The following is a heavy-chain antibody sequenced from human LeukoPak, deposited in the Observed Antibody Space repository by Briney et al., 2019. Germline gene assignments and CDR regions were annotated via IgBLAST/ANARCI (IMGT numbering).Heavy chain of an antibody. CDR2: ISGSGDTT. CDR1: GFSFSSYE. V-gene: IGHV3-23*01. Sequence: GGSLRLSCAASGFSFSSYEMNWVRQAPGKGLEWVSSISGSGDTTYYADSVKGRFTISRDNSKNTLYLQMNSLRAEDTAVYYCAKAGDSSSSPLFLDWGQGTLVTVSS. J-gene: IGHJ4*02. D-gene: IGHD6-6*01. CDR3: AKAGDSSSSPLFLD.